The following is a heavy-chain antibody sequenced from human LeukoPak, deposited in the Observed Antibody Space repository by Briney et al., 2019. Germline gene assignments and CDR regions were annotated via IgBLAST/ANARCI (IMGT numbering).Heavy chain of an antibody. CDR1: GFTFSSYA. Sequence: RRSLRLSCAASGFTFSSYAMHWVRQAPGKGLEWVAVISYDGSNKYYADSVKGRFTISRDNSKNTLYLQMNSLRAEDTAVYYCARPPFTYYYDSSGPLDYWGQGTLVTVSS. V-gene: IGHV3-30-3*01. CDR3: ARPPFTYYYDSSGPLDY. J-gene: IGHJ4*02. CDR2: ISYDGSNK. D-gene: IGHD3-22*01.